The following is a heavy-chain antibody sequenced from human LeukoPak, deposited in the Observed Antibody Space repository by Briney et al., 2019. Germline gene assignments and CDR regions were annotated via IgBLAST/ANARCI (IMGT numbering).Heavy chain of an antibody. V-gene: IGHV4-34*01. J-gene: IGHJ4*02. CDR2: INHSGST. Sequence: PSETLSLTCAVYGGSFSGYYWSWIRQPPGKGLEWIGEINHSGSTNYNPSLKSRVTVSVDTSKNQFSLKLSPVTAADTAVYYCAREVWDGYNLDYWGQGTLVTVSS. CDR1: GGSFSGYY. D-gene: IGHD5-24*01. CDR3: AREVWDGYNLDY.